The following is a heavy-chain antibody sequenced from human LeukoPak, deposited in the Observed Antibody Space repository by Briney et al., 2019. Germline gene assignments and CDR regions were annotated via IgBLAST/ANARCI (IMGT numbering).Heavy chain of an antibody. CDR2: ICPGDSDT. V-gene: IGHV5-51*01. CDR3: ARHTTVGGSLRFDY. D-gene: IGHD4-23*01. CDR1: GCGFSSYW. J-gene: IGHJ4*02. Sequence: NPGESLKISCKGSGCGFSSYWIGWVRQMPGKGLEYMGIICPGDSDTRYSQSFQGQVTISADKSITTAYLQWSSLKASDTAMYYCARHTTVGGSLRFDYWGQGTLVTVSS.